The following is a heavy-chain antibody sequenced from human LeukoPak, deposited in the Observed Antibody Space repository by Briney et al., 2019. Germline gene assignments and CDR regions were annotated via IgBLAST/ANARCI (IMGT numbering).Heavy chain of an antibody. Sequence: GGSLRLSCAASGFTFSSYEMNWGRQAPGKGLEWVSYISSSGSTIYYADSVKGRFTISRDNSKNTLYLQMNSLRAEDTAVYYCAKRRGLELLYYYYMDVWGKGTTVTVSS. CDR1: GFTFSSYE. CDR3: AKRRGLELLYYYYMDV. CDR2: ISSSGSTI. D-gene: IGHD1-7*01. V-gene: IGHV3-48*03. J-gene: IGHJ6*03.